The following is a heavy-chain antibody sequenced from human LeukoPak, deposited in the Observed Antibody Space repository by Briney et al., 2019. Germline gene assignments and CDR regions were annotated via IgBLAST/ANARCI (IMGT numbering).Heavy chain of an antibody. CDR2: INRSNSYS. D-gene: IGHD6-19*01. CDR1: GYIFTNYW. J-gene: IGHJ4*02. CDR3: ARGGWLDDY. Sequence: GEALRISCYGSGYIFTNYWISWGRQMPGKGLEGMGRINRSNSYSQYNPSFQGHVTFSVAQSIATVYLQCTTLRASDTAIYYCARGGWLDDYWGQGTLVTVSS. V-gene: IGHV5-10-1*01.